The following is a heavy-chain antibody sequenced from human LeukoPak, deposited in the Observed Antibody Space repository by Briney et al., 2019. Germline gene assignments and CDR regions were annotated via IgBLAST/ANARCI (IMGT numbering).Heavy chain of an antibody. V-gene: IGHV4-59*01. CDR1: GGSISSYY. D-gene: IGHD2-15*01. CDR2: IYYSGST. CDR3: ARAPLGYCSGGSCYGYYYYYMDV. Sequence: SETLSLTCTVSGGSISSYYWSWIRQPPGKGLEWIGYIYYSGSTNYNPSLKSRVTISVDTSENQFSLKLSSVTAADTAVYYCARAPLGYCSGGSCYGYYYYYMDVWGKGTTVTVSS. J-gene: IGHJ6*03.